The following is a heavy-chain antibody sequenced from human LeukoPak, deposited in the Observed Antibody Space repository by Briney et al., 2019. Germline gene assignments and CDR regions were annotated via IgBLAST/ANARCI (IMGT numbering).Heavy chain of an antibody. CDR1: GFSLSTSGVG. CDR3: AHRRDPFPFGGGNSGPESYYYGMDV. CDR2: IYWNDDK. V-gene: IGHV2-5*01. D-gene: IGHD4-23*01. Sequence: SGPALVKPTQTLTLTCTLSGFSLSTSGVGVGWIRQPPGKALEWLALIYWNDDKRYSPSLKSRLTITKDTSKNQVVLTMTNMDPVDTATYYCAHRRDPFPFGGGNSGPESYYYGMDVWGQGTTVTVSS. J-gene: IGHJ6*02.